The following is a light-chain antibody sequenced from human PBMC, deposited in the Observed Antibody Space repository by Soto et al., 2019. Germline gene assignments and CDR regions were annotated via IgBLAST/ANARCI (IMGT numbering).Light chain of an antibody. J-gene: IGKJ1*01. CDR3: QQSYSTPQT. V-gene: IGKV1-39*01. CDR1: QSISSY. Sequence: DIEMTQSPCSLSASVGDRVTITCRASQSISSYLNWYQQKPGKAPKLLIYAASSLQSGVPSRFSGSGSGTDFTLTIISLQPEDFATYYCQQSYSTPQTFGQGTKVDI. CDR2: AAS.